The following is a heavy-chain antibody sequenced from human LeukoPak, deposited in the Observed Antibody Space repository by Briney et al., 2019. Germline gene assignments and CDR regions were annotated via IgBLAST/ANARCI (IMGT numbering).Heavy chain of an antibody. J-gene: IGHJ4*02. CDR2: ISSSGSTI. CDR3: AKGSSAGRPYYFDY. CDR1: GFTFSDYY. Sequence: GGSLRLSCAASGFTFSDYYMSWIRQAPGKGLEWVSYISSSGSTIYYADSVKGRFTISRDNSKNTLYLQMNSLRAEDTAMYYCAKGSSAGRPYYFDYWGQGTLVTVSS. V-gene: IGHV3-11*01. D-gene: IGHD3-10*01.